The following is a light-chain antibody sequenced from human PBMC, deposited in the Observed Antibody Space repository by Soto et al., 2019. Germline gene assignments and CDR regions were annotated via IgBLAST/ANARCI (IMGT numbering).Light chain of an antibody. J-gene: IGKJ1*01. CDR2: AAS. CDR3: QQSYSTPTWT. CDR1: QSISSY. V-gene: IGKV1-39*01. Sequence: DIQITQSPCSLSASVVDRVTITCRASQSISSYLNWYQQKPGKAPKPLIYAASSLQSGVPSRFSGSGSGTDFTLTISSLQPEDFATYYCQQSYSTPTWTFGQGTKVDI.